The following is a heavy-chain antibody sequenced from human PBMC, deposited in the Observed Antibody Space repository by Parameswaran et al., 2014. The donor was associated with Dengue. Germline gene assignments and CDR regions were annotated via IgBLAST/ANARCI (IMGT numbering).Heavy chain of an antibody. V-gene: IGHV3-33*01. CDR2: IWYDGSSR. Sequence: WIRQPPGKGLEWVAVIWYDGSSRFYADSVKGRFTISRDNSKNTLSLQMNSLRAEDTAVYYCARGGGIYCGDTNCYSYNWLDPWGQGTLVTVSS. D-gene: IGHD2-2*01. J-gene: IGHJ5*02. CDR3: ARGGGIYCGDTNCYSYNWLDP.